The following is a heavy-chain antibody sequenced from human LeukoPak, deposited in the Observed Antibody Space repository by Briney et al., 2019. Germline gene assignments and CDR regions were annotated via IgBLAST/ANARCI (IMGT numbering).Heavy chain of an antibody. Sequence: PSETLSLTCTVSGGSISSYYWSWIRQPAGKGLEWIGRIYTSGSTNYNPSLKSRVTMSVDMSKSQFSLRLSSVTAADTAVYYCARGLSLHNLKIVVVPAARRNRGYYFDYWGQGTLVTVSS. CDR3: ARGLSLHNLKIVVVPAARRNRGYYFDY. D-gene: IGHD2-2*01. J-gene: IGHJ4*02. CDR1: GGSISSYY. V-gene: IGHV4-4*07. CDR2: IYTSGST.